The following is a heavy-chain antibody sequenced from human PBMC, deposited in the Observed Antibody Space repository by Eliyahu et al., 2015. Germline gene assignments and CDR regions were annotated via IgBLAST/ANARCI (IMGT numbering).Heavy chain of an antibody. D-gene: IGHD2-8*01. J-gene: IGHJ3*02. CDR3: VGATESVYAFNI. Sequence: EVQLVESGGGLLQPGGSXXXXCAXXGFPFSSXSMNWVRQAPGKGLEWVSYIHSSSSTIYYADSVKGRFTISRDNAKNSLYLQMNSLRDEDTAVYYCVGATESVYAFNIWGQGTTVTVSS. CDR1: GFPFSSXS. V-gene: IGHV3-48*02. CDR2: IHSSSSTI.